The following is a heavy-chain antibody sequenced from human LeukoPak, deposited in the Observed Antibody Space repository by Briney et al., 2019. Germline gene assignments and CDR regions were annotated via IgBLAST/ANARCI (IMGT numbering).Heavy chain of an antibody. J-gene: IGHJ6*03. CDR2: IHPSGST. CDR1: GGSFSDYY. CDR3: ARVGYSYVINDWSRTGLGAYPTKYYYHMDV. D-gene: IGHD5-18*01. V-gene: IGHV4-34*01. Sequence: PSETLSLTCTVYGGSFSDYYWGWIRQPPGKGLGWIGEIHPSGSTNYRPSLKSRVTISLDASKTQFSLKLSSVAAADTAVYFCARVGYSYVINDWSRTGLGAYPTKYYYHMDVWDKGTTVTVSS.